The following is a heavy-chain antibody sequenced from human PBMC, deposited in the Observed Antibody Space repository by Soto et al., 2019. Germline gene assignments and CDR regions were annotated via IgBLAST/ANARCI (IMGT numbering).Heavy chain of an antibody. CDR2: IHHSGGP. V-gene: IGHV4-4*02. Sequence: QVQLQESGPGLVKPSGTLSLTCAVSGDSISSSAWWTWVRQPPGKGLEWIGEIHHSGGPNYNPSLKSRVTISIDKPKNQFSLKLSPVTAADRAVYYCARDYAGITGTTLVWGQGLLVTVSS. D-gene: IGHD1-20*01. CDR1: GDSISSSAW. CDR3: ARDYAGITGTTLV. J-gene: IGHJ4*02.